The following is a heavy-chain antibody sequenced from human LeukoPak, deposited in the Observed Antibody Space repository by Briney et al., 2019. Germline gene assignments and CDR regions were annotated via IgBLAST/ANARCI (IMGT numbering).Heavy chain of an antibody. V-gene: IGHV3-30*02. CDR1: GFSFSSFG. CDR3: AEDRPIQGGFDP. CDR2: IRSDGRNT. D-gene: IGHD5-18*01. J-gene: IGHJ5*02. Sequence: GGSLRLSCAASGFSFSSFGMLWVRQAPGKGPQWVAFIRSDGRNTYYADSVQGRFTASRDNSKNTLFLQMNSLRPEDTAVYYCAEDRPIQGGFDPWGQGTPVTVSS.